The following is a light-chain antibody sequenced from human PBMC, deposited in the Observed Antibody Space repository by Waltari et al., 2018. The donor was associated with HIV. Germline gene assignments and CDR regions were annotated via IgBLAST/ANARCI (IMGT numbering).Light chain of an antibody. V-gene: IGLV3-25*03. J-gene: IGLJ2*01. CDR1: GLSKQY. CDR3: HSEDNTGAAF. Sequence: SSGLTQPPSVSVSPGQTAKITCSGDGLSKQYGFWYQQKTGQAPVLVICKDTGRPSNMPERVSGATSGTTVTVTSSGVQAEDEADYFCHSEDNTGAAFFGGGTRLTVL. CDR2: KDT.